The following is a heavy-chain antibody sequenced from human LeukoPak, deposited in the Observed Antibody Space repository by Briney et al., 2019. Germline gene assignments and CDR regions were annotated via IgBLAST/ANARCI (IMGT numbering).Heavy chain of an antibody. Sequence: GGSLRLSCAASGFTVSSNYMSWVRQAPGKGLEWVSYISSSSSTIYYADSVKGRFTISRDNAKNSLYLQMDSLRAEDTALYYCAKGRFGELKYNWFDPWGQGTLVTVSS. CDR1: GFTVSSNY. D-gene: IGHD3-10*01. J-gene: IGHJ5*02. V-gene: IGHV3-48*04. CDR2: ISSSSSTI. CDR3: AKGRFGELKYNWFDP.